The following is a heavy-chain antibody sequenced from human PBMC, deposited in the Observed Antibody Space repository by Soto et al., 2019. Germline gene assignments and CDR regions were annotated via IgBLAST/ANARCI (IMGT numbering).Heavy chain of an antibody. J-gene: IGHJ2*01. D-gene: IGHD3-22*01. CDR1: GGSISSGGYY. CDR3: ARTHYYDSSGYYDLWYFDL. CDR2: IYYSGST. Sequence: QVQLQESGPGLVKPSQTLSLTCTVSGGSISSGGYYWSWIRQHPGKGLEWIGYIYYSGSTYYNPSLKSRVTISVDTSKNQFSLKLSSVTAADTAVYYCARTHYYDSSGYYDLWYFDLWGRGTLVTVSS. V-gene: IGHV4-31*03.